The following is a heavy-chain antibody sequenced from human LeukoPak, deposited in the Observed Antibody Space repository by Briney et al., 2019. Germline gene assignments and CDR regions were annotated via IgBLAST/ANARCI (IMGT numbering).Heavy chain of an antibody. CDR1: GFTFGDYG. CDR3: ARDLSSSWYSLGS. CDR2: SNWDGGAT. V-gene: IGHV3-20*04. J-gene: IGHJ4*02. Sequence: PGGSLRLSCAASGFTFGDYGMSWGPEAPGEGLEWGSGSNWDGGATSYADSVPGRFTISRDNGKNSLFLQMNTLRAEDTALSSCARDLSSSWYSLGSWGPGTLVTVSS. D-gene: IGHD6-13*01.